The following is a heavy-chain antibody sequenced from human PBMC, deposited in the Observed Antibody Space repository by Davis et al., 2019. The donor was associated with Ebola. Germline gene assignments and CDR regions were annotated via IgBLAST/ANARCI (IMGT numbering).Heavy chain of an antibody. CDR1: GGTFSSYA. Sequence: SVKVSCKASGGTFSSYAISWVRQAPGQGLEWMGGIIPIFGTANYAQKYQGRVTITADKSTSTAYMELSSLRSEDTAVYYCARVPAAIGPYYYYYGMDVWGQGTTVTVSS. V-gene: IGHV1-69*06. CDR3: ARVPAAIGPYYYYYGMDV. CDR2: IIPIFGTA. D-gene: IGHD2-2*02. J-gene: IGHJ6*02.